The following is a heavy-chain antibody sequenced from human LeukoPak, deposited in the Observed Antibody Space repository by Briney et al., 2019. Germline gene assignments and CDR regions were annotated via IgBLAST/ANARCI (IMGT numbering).Heavy chain of an antibody. CDR1: GYTLTSYG. CDR2: ISAYNGNT. D-gene: IGHD1-26*01. CDR3: ARVLKKGWELHHPFDY. Sequence: ASVKVSCKASGYTLTSYGISWVRQAPGQGLEWMGWISAYNGNTNYAQKLQGRVTMTTDTSTSTAYMELRSLRSDDTAVYYCARVLKKGWELHHPFDYWGQGTLVTVSS. V-gene: IGHV1-18*01. J-gene: IGHJ4*02.